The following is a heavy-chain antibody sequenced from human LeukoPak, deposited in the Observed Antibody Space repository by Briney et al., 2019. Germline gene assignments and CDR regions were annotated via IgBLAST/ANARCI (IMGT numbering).Heavy chain of an antibody. D-gene: IGHD3-22*01. CDR2: IYSGGST. CDR1: GFTVSSNY. V-gene: IGHV3-53*01. CDR3: ARELPNYYDSSGYHDYYFDY. J-gene: IGHJ4*02. Sequence: PGGSLRLSCAASGFTVSSNYMIWVRQAPGKGLEWVSVIYSGGSTYYADSVKGRFTISRDNSKNTLYLQMNSLRAEDTAVYYCARELPNYYDSSGYHDYYFDYWGQGTLVTVSS.